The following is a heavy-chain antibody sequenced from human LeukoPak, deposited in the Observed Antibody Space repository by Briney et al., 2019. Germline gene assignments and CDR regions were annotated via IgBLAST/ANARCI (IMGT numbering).Heavy chain of an antibody. Sequence: SETLSLTCTVSGGSISSYYWSWIRQPPGKGLEWIGYIYNSASTNYNPSLKSRVTISVDTSKNQFSLKLSSVTAADTAVYYCARQAVAGNPPYFDYWGQGTLVTVSS. CDR1: GGSISSYY. CDR2: IYNSAST. CDR3: ARQAVAGNPPYFDY. J-gene: IGHJ4*02. V-gene: IGHV4-59*08. D-gene: IGHD6-19*01.